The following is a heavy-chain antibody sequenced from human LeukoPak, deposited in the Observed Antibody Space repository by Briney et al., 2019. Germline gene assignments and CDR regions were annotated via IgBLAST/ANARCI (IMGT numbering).Heavy chain of an antibody. D-gene: IGHD2-15*01. Sequence: ESGPTLVNPTQTPTLTCTFSGFSLSTSGVGVGWIRQPPGKALEWLTLIYWDNDKHYSPSLKSRLINTKDTSKNQVVLTMTNMDPVDTAAYYCAHTLDFAAAEGYFDYWGQGTLVTVSS. CDR2: IYWDNDK. CDR3: AHTLDFAAAEGYFDY. J-gene: IGHJ4*02. V-gene: IGHV2-5*02. CDR1: GFSLSTSGVG.